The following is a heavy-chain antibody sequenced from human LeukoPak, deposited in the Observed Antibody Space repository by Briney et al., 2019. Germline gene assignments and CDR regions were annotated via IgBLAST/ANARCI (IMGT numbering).Heavy chain of an antibody. CDR1: GFTFSDYY. CDR2: ISGVSNSI. V-gene: IGHV3-11*01. Sequence: GGSLRLSCAASGFTFSDYYMTWIRQAPGKGLEWVSYISGVSNSIYYADSVKGRFTISRDNAKSSVYLQMSSLRADDTAVYYCARGGAQGMDVWGQGTTVTVSS. J-gene: IGHJ6*02. D-gene: IGHD1-26*01. CDR3: ARGGAQGMDV.